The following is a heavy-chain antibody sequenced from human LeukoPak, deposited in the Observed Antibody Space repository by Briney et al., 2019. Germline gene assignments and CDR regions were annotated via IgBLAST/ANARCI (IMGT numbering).Heavy chain of an antibody. D-gene: IGHD3-16*02. CDR2: ISGSGGST. J-gene: IGHJ4*02. CDR3: AKVPHYDYVWGSYRPYFDY. V-gene: IGHV3-23*01. CDR1: GFTFSSYV. Sequence: PGGSLRLSCAASGFTFSSYVMSWVRQAPGKGLEWVSAISGSGGSTYYADSVKGRFTISRDNSENTLYLQMNSLRAEDTAVYYCAKVPHYDYVWGSYRPYFDYWGQGTLVTVSS.